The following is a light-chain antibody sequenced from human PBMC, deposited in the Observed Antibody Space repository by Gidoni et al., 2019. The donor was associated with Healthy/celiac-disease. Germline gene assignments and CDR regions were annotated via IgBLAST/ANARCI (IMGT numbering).Light chain of an antibody. V-gene: IGKV1-33*01. Sequence: DIKMTHSPSSLSASVGDRVTITCQASQDISNYLNWYQQKPGKAPKLLIYDASNLETGVPARFSGSGSGTDFTFTISSLQPEDIAAYYCQQYNNRPYTFGEGTKLEIK. CDR2: DAS. CDR3: QQYNNRPYT. CDR1: QDISNY. J-gene: IGKJ2*01.